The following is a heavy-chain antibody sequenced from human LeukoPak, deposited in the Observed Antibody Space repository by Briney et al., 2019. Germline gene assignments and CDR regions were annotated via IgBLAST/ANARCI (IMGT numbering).Heavy chain of an antibody. D-gene: IGHD2-2*01. CDR3: ASGQLGFDY. J-gene: IGHJ4*02. CDR1: GGSISSYY. CDR2: IYYSGST. Sequence: PSETLSLTCTVSGGSISSYYWTWIRQPPGKGLEWIGYIYYSGSTKYNPSLKSRVTMSVDTSKNRFSLKLSSVTAADTAVYYCASGQLGFDYWGQGTLVTVSS. V-gene: IGHV4-59*12.